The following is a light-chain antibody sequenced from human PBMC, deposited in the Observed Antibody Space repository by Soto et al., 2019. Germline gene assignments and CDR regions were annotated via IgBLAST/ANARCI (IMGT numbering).Light chain of an antibody. CDR2: AAS. V-gene: IGKV3-20*01. CDR3: QQYGGSALYT. CDR1: QNISSSY. Sequence: EIVLTQSPGTLSLSPGERATLSCRASQNISSSYLAWYQQKPGQAPRLLIHAASSRATGIPDRFSGSGSGTDFTLTISRLEPKDFAVYYCQQYGGSALYTFGQGTKLEIK. J-gene: IGKJ2*01.